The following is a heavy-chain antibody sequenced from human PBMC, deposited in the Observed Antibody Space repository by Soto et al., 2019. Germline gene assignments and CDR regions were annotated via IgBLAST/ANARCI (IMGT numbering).Heavy chain of an antibody. CDR3: ASALRGYSYPKGFDP. CDR2: IYYSGST. D-gene: IGHD5-18*01. Sequence: SETLSLTCTVSGGSISSGGYYWSWIRQHPGKGLEWIGYIYYSGSTYYNPSLKSRVTISVDTSKNQFSLKLSSVTAADTAVYYCASALRGYSYPKGFDPWGQGTLVTVSS. CDR1: GGSISSGGYY. V-gene: IGHV4-31*03. J-gene: IGHJ5*02.